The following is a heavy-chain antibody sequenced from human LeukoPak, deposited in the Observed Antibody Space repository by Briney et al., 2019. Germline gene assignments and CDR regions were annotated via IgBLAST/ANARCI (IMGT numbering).Heavy chain of an antibody. CDR3: ARSVSIFRYSSGWHYFDY. D-gene: IGHD6-19*01. Sequence: ASVKVSCKASGYTFTGYCMHWVRQAPGQGLEWMRWINPNSGGTNYAQKFQGRVTMTRDTSISTAYMELSRLRSDDTAVYYCARSVSIFRYSSGWHYFDYWGQGTLVTVSS. V-gene: IGHV1-2*02. J-gene: IGHJ4*02. CDR2: INPNSGGT. CDR1: GYTFTGYC.